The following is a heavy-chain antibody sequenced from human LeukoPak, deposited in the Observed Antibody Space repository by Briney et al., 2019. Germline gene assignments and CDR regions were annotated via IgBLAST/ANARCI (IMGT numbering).Heavy chain of an antibody. J-gene: IGHJ4*02. Sequence: PGGSLRLSCAASGFTFSSYAMSWVRQAPGKGLEWVSAISGSGGSTYYADSVKGRFTISRDNSKNTLYLQMNSLRAEDTAVYYCAKVPANRVAGIVGATGYFDYWGQGTLVTVSS. V-gene: IGHV3-23*01. CDR1: GFTFSSYA. CDR3: AKVPANRVAGIVGATGYFDY. CDR2: ISGSGGST. D-gene: IGHD1-26*01.